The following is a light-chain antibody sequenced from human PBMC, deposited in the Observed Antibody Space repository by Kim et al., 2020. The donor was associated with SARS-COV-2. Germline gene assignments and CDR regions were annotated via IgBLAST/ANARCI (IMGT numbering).Light chain of an antibody. Sequence: SSELTQDPAVSVALGQTVRIACQGDSLRSHYATWYQQKPGQAPVLVIYGENKRPSGIPDRFFGSSSGTTASLTITGAQAEDEADYYCNSRDNSGHREVFGTGTKVTVL. V-gene: IGLV3-19*01. CDR2: GEN. CDR1: SLRSHY. CDR3: NSRDNSGHREV. J-gene: IGLJ1*01.